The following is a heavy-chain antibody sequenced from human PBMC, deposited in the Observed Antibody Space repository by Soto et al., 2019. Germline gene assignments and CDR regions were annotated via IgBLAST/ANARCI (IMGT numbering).Heavy chain of an antibody. Sequence: SETLSLTCTVSGGSVTNSSYYWGWIRQSPGKGLEWIGGVYYRGRSYSKSSVKSRVTISVDTSKNRFSLSLNSVTASDTAVYFCVSQRTTVPTQAYFDYWGPGALVTVSS. D-gene: IGHD4-17*01. J-gene: IGHJ4*02. CDR3: VSQRTTVPTQAYFDY. CDR2: VYYRGRS. V-gene: IGHV4-39*01. CDR1: GGSVTNSSYY.